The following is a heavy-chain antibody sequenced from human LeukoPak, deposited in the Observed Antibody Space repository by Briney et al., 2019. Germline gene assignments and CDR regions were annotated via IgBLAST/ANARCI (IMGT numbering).Heavy chain of an antibody. V-gene: IGHV4-34*01. Sequence: PSETLSLTCAVYGGSFSGYYWSWIRQPPGKGLEWIGEINHSGSTNYNPSLKSRVTISVDTSKNQFSLKLSSVTAADTAVYYCAREGSGWYVPLDAFDIWGQGTMVTVSS. CDR2: INHSGST. CDR3: AREGSGWYVPLDAFDI. D-gene: IGHD6-19*01. CDR1: GGSFSGYY. J-gene: IGHJ3*02.